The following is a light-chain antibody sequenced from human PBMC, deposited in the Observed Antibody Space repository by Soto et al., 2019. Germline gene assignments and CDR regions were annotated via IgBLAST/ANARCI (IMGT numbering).Light chain of an antibody. J-gene: IGKJ1*01. CDR3: QQRSNWPTT. CDR2: GAS. CDR1: QGVSSSY. V-gene: IGKV3D-20*02. Sequence: EIVLTQSPGTLSLSPGATASLSCRASQGVSSSYLAWYQQKPGQAPRLLIYGASYRATGIPDRFSASGSGLDFTLTISSLGPEDFAVYYYQQRSNWPTTFGQGTKVDIK.